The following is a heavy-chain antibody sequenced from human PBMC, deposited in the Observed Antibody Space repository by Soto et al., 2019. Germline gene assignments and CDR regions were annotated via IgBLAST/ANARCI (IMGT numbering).Heavy chain of an antibody. CDR3: ARLGRYQMGIFDY. J-gene: IGHJ4*02. CDR1: GGSIGSYY. Sequence: PSETLSLTCSVSGGSIGSYYWSWIRQPPGKGLEYIGYIYDSGSTNYNPSLKSRVTISVDTSENQFSLKLSSVTAADTALYYCARLGRYQMGIFDYWGQGTLVTVSS. V-gene: IGHV4-59*08. D-gene: IGHD2-2*01. CDR2: IYDSGST.